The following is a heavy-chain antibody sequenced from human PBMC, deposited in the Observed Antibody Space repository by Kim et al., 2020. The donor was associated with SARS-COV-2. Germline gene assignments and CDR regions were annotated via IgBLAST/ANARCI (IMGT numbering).Heavy chain of an antibody. J-gene: IGHJ4*02. D-gene: IGHD6-13*01. V-gene: IGHV4-34*01. CDR2: T. CDR3: ARDSPGYSIDY. Sequence: TNYHPSLKSRVTISVDTSKNQFSLKLSSVTAADTAVYYCARDSPGYSIDYWGQGTLVTVSS.